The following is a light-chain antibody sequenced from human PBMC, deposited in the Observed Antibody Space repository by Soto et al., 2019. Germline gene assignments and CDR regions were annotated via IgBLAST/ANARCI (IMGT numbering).Light chain of an antibody. CDR1: QEINNY. V-gene: IGKV1-27*01. J-gene: IGKJ1*01. CDR2: AAS. CDR3: QKYYNVPLT. Sequence: DIEMTQSPSSLSASVGDRVTITCRASQEINNYLAWYQQKPGKVPKLLMYAASTLQPGVPSRFSGGGSGTDFTLTISSLQPEDGATYYCQKYYNVPLTFGQGTKVELK.